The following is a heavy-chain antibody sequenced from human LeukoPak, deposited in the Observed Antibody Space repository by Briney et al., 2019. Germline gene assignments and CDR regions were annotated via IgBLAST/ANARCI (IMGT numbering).Heavy chain of an antibody. V-gene: IGHV1-8*01. D-gene: IGHD3-22*01. CDR3: ASSLYYYDSSAHGY. CDR2: MSPNSGNT. CDR1: GYTFTSYD. J-gene: IGHJ4*02. Sequence: ASVKVSCKASGYTFTSYDINWVRQATGQGLEWMGWMSPNSGNTGYAQKFQGRVTMTRNTSISTAYMELSSLRSEDTAVYYCASSLYYYDSSAHGYWGQGTLVTVSS.